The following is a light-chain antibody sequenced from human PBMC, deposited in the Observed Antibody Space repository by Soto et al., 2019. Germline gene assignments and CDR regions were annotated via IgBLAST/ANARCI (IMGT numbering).Light chain of an antibody. CDR1: RSNIGSNS. Sequence: QSVLTQPPSASGTPGQRVTISCSGSRSNIGSNSVSWYQQLPGTAPKLLIYNNNQRPSGVPDRISGSKSGTSGSLAISGLQSGDEADYYCAAWDDSLNGYVFGTGTKV. CDR3: AAWDDSLNGYV. J-gene: IGLJ1*01. V-gene: IGLV1-44*01. CDR2: NNN.